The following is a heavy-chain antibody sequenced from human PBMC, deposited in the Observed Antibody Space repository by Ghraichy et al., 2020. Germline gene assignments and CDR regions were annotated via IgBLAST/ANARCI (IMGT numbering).Heavy chain of an antibody. D-gene: IGHD6-19*01. CDR2: IYSGDNT. Sequence: GGSLRLSCAASGFTVTNSYMSWVRQAPGMGLEWVSVIYSGDNTYYADSVKGRFTISRDNSNNTLYLQMNSLRVEDMAVYYCVRCTNSGWCYYGMDVWGQGTTVTVSS. CDR3: VRCTNSGWCYYGMDV. J-gene: IGHJ6*02. CDR1: GFTVTNSY. V-gene: IGHV3-66*01.